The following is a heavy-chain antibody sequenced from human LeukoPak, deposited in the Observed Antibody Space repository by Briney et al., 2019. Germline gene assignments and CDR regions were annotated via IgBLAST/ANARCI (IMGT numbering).Heavy chain of an antibody. D-gene: IGHD3-16*02. CDR1: GFTFSSYD. CDR3: VRGIIGTSYDYIWGRYRPYYFDY. Sequence: GGPLRLSCEASGFTFSSYDMYWVRQPSGKGLEWVSSIGAAGDTYYPDSVKGRFTISRENGRNSLYLQMNSLRVGDTAVYFCVRGIIGTSYDYIWGRYRPYYFDYWGQGIQVTVSS. J-gene: IGHJ4*02. CDR2: IGAAGDT. V-gene: IGHV3-13*01.